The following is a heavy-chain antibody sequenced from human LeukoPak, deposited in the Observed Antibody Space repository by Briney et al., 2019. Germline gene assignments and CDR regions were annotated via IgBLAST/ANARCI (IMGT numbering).Heavy chain of an antibody. CDR2: IYHSGST. Sequence: SETLSLTCAVSGGSISSGGYSWSWIRQPPGKGLEWIGYIYHSGSTYYNPSLKSRVTISVDTSKNQFSLRLSSVTAADTAVYYCARGRSDDYVWGSYHLGAYYFDYWGQGTLVTVSS. D-gene: IGHD3-16*02. CDR1: GGSISSGGYS. CDR3: ARGRSDDYVWGSYHLGAYYFDY. V-gene: IGHV4-30-2*01. J-gene: IGHJ4*02.